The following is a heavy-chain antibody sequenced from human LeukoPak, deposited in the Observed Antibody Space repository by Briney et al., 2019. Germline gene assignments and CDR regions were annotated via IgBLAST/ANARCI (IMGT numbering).Heavy chain of an antibody. CDR3: ARDSDSSGRGDY. V-gene: IGHV1-2*02. D-gene: IGHD3-22*01. Sequence: ASVKVSCKASGYTFIGYYMHWVRQAPGQGLAWMGWMNPNSGGTNYAQKFQGRVTMTTDTSISTAYMELSRLRSDDTAVYYCARDSDSSGRGDYWGQGTLVIVSS. CDR2: MNPNSGGT. J-gene: IGHJ4*02. CDR1: GYTFIGYY.